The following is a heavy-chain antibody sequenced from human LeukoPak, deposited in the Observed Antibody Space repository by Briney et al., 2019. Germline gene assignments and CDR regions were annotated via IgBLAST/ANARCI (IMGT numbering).Heavy chain of an antibody. CDR3: AETNTQDWFDP. CDR2: IYHSGET. J-gene: IGHJ5*02. Sequence: PSETLSLTCRVSGGSISSTRYYWGWIRQPPGKGLEWIASIYHSGETFYNPSLESRVAISVDTSNNEVFLDLYSVTAADTAMYYCAETNTQDWFDPWGRGTLVTVSS. V-gene: IGHV4-39*07. CDR1: GGSISSTRYY. D-gene: IGHD2-8*01.